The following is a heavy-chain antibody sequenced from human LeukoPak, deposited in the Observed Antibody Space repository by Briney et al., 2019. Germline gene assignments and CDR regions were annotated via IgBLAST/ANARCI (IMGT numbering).Heavy chain of an antibody. D-gene: IGHD3-10*01. CDR3: ARDQLITMVRGVHDY. J-gene: IGHJ4*02. CDR1: GGSISSYY. V-gene: IGHV4-59*01. Sequence: SETLSLTCTVFGGSISSYYWSWIRQPPGKGLEWIGYIYYSGSTNYNPSLKSRVTISVDTSKNQFSLKLSSVTAADTAVYYCARDQLITMVRGVHDYWGQGTLVTVSS. CDR2: IYYSGST.